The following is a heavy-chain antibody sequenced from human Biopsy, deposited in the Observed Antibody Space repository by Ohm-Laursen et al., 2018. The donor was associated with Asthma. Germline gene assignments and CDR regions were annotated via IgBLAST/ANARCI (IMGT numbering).Heavy chain of an antibody. Sequence: SLRLSCAASGFSISSYGMHWVRQAPGKGLEWVALISSDVREWYADSVKGRFTISRDNSKNTLDLQMNSLRGDDTAVYYCVRWRSGYPDHYSDFWGLGTLVTVSS. V-gene: IGHV3-30*03. J-gene: IGHJ4*02. CDR1: GFSISSYG. D-gene: IGHD2-21*01. CDR2: ISSDVRE. CDR3: VRWRSGYPDHYSDF.